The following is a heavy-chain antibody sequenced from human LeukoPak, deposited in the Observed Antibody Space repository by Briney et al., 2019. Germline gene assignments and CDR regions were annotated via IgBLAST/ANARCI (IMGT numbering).Heavy chain of an antibody. CDR1: GFTVNY. Sequence: PGGSLRLSCAASGFTVNYMIWVRQAPGKGLEWVSVIYNGGTTYYANSVKGRFTISRDNSENTLYLQMNSLRAEDTAVYYCARGTSEAFRSLDSWGQGTLVTVSS. D-gene: IGHD1-14*01. CDR2: IYNGGTT. CDR3: ARGTSEAFRSLDS. J-gene: IGHJ4*02. V-gene: IGHV3-66*01.